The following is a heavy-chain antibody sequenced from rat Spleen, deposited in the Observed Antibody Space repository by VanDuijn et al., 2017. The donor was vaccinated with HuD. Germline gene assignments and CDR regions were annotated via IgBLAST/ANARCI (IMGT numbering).Heavy chain of an antibody. V-gene: IGHV5-20*01. J-gene: IGHJ4*01. CDR2: INYAGSNT. Sequence: EVQLVESDGGLVQPGRSLKLSCAASGFTFSDYYMAWVRQAPTKGLEWVATINYAGSNTYYRDSVKGRFTISRDNAKSSLYLQMDSLRSEDTATYYCTTDVMDAWGQGASVTVSS. CDR3: TTDVMDA. CDR1: GFTFSDYY.